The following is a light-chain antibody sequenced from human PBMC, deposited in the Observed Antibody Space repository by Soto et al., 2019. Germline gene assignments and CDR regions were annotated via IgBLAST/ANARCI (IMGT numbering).Light chain of an antibody. CDR2: GAS. Sequence: IVLTQSPGTLSLSPWERATLSCRASQSVSSSYLAWYQQKPGQAPRLLIYGASSRATGIPARFSGSGSGTEFTLTISSLQFEDFAVYYCQQYNNWPRTFGQGTKVDI. V-gene: IGKV3-15*01. J-gene: IGKJ1*01. CDR1: QSVSSSY. CDR3: QQYNNWPRT.